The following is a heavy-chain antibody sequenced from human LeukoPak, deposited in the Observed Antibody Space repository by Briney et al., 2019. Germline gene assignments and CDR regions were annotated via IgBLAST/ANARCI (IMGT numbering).Heavy chain of an antibody. CDR3: AREHMVRGVNY. V-gene: IGHV4-30-2*01. Sequence: SETLSLTCTVSGGSISSGGYYWSWIRQPPGKGLEWIGYIYHSVSTYYNPSLKSRVTISVDRSKDQFSLKLSSVTAADTAVYYCAREHMVRGVNYWGQGTLVTVSS. CDR1: GGSISSGGYY. CDR2: IYHSVST. D-gene: IGHD3-10*01. J-gene: IGHJ4*02.